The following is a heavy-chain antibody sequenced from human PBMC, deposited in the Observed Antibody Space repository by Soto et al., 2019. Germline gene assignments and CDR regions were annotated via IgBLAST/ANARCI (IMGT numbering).Heavy chain of an antibody. D-gene: IGHD3-22*01. V-gene: IGHV3-21*06. J-gene: IGHJ4*02. CDR2: ITSKTGDQ. CDR3: ARDLMPNDRGLGDLAY. Sequence: EVRLVESGGGIVKPGGSLRLSCAASGFTFNKYSMNWVRQAPGKGLEWVSSITSKTGDQYYADSVKGRFIIYRDNTKNSLSLQVTSLRDEDTAVYYCARDLMPNDRGLGDLAYWGQGTLVTVSS. CDR1: GFTFNKYS.